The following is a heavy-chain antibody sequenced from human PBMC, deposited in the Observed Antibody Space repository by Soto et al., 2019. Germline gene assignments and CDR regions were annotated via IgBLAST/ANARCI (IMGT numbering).Heavy chain of an antibody. V-gene: IGHV4-39*02. CDR1: GGSISSSSYY. CDR3: AREIDYPYYMDV. Sequence: SETLSLTCTVSGGSISSSSYYWGWIRQPPGKGLEWIGSIYYSGSTYYNPPLKSRVTISVDTSKNQFSLKLSSVTAADTAVYYCAREIDYPYYMDVWGKGATVTVSS. CDR2: IYYSGST. D-gene: IGHD4-17*01. J-gene: IGHJ6*03.